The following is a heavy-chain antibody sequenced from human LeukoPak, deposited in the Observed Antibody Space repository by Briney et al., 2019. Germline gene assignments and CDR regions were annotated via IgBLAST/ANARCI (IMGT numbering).Heavy chain of an antibody. CDR1: GFTFSSYW. J-gene: IGHJ4*02. V-gene: IGHV3-7*01. D-gene: IGHD6-19*01. Sequence: GGSLRLSCAASGFTFSSYWMSWVRQAPGKGLEWVANIKQDGSEKYYVDSVKGRFTISRDNAKNPLYLQMNSLRAEDTAVYYCAPNIAVAGIDYWGQGTLVTVSS. CDR2: IKQDGSEK. CDR3: APNIAVAGIDY.